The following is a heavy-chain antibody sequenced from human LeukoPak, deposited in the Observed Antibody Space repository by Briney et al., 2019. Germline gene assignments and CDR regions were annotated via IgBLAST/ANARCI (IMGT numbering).Heavy chain of an antibody. CDR3: ARVSCSSTSCYGWFDP. Sequence: ASVKVSCKASGYTFTGYYMHWVRQAPGQGLEWMGWINPNSGGTKYAQKFQGRGTMTRDTSISTAYMELSRLRSDDTAVYYCARVSCSSTSCYGWFDPWGQGSLVTVSS. CDR1: GYTFTGYY. J-gene: IGHJ5*02. D-gene: IGHD2-2*01. V-gene: IGHV1-2*02. CDR2: INPNSGGT.